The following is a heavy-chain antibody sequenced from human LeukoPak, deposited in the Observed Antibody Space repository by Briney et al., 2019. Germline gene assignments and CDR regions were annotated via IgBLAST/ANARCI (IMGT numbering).Heavy chain of an antibody. J-gene: IGHJ3*02. Sequence: GGSLRLSCAASGFTFSNAWMSWVRQAPGKGLEWVGRIKSKTDGGTTDYAAPVKGRFTISRDDSKNTLFLQMNSLKTEDTAMYYCAGGRTYLDAFDIWGQGTMVTVSS. D-gene: IGHD2-15*01. CDR2: IKSKTDGGTT. CDR3: AGGRTYLDAFDI. V-gene: IGHV3-15*01. CDR1: GFTFSNAW.